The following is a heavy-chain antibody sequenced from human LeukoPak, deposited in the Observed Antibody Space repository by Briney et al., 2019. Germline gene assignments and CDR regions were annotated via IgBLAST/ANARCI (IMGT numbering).Heavy chain of an antibody. CDR2: IYYSGST. V-gene: IGHV4-59*01. CDR3: ARGGRLGFDP. D-gene: IGHD3-16*01. CDR1: GGSISSNY. J-gene: IGHJ5*02. Sequence: SETLSLTCTVSGGSISSNYWSWIRQPPGKGLEWIEYIYYSGSTNYNPSLKGRVTISVDTSKNQFSLKLSSVTAADTAVYYCARGGRLGFDPWGQGTLVTVSS.